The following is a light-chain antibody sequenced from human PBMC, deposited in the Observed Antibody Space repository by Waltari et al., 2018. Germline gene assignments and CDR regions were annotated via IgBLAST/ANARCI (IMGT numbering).Light chain of an antibody. J-gene: IGKJ1*01. CDR1: QSAKTS. V-gene: IGKV3D-15*01. CDR3: QQYNIWPWT. CDR2: RAS. Sequence: EVVMTQSPATLSVSPGARVSPSCRASQSAKTSLAWYQQTPGQAPRLLIYRASTRAAGVPDRFSGSGSGTEFTLTISSLQSEDSAIYYCQQYNIWPWTFGPGTNVDIK.